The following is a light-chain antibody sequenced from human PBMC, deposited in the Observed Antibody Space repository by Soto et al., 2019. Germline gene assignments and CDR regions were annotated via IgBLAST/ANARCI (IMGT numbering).Light chain of an antibody. J-gene: IGKJ1*01. V-gene: IGKV3-20*01. CDR1: QAVNTR. Sequence: IVLTHSPDTLSLSPCDRVTLSFMSSQAVNTRLAWYQHKPGQSPRLLIYGASTRATGIPERFSGSGSGTDFTLTISRLEPEDFAVYYCQDYGSSAWTFGQGTKVDI. CDR2: GAS. CDR3: QDYGSSAWT.